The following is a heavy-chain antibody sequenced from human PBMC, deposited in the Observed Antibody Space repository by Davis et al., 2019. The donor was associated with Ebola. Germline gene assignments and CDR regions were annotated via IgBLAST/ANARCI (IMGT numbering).Heavy chain of an antibody. CDR2: IRSKRDGETT. CDR1: GLTFGDYV. Sequence: GGSLRLSCTTSGLTFGDYVMSWLRQAPGKGLEWVGFIRSKRDGETTDYAASVKGRFTISRDDSKSTAYLQMNSLKTEDTAVYYCSRRMSHFDYWGQGTLVTVSS. CDR3: SRRMSHFDY. J-gene: IGHJ4*02. V-gene: IGHV3-49*03.